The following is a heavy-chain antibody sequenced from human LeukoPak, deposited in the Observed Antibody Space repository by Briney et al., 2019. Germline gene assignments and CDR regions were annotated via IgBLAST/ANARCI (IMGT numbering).Heavy chain of an antibody. J-gene: IGHJ5*02. CDR2: MNPNSGNT. CDR1: GYTFTSYD. V-gene: IGHV1-8*01. Sequence: ASVKVSCKASGYTFTSYDINWVRQATGQGLERMGWMNPNSGNTGYAQKFQGRVTMTRNTSISTAYMELSSLRSEDTAVYYCAREQQYGFWSGNNWFDPWGQGTLVTVSS. CDR3: AREQQYGFWSGNNWFDP. D-gene: IGHD3-3*01.